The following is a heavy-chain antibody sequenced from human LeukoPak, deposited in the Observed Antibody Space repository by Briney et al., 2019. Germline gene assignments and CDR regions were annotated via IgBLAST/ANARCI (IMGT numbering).Heavy chain of an antibody. CDR2: ININTGNP. Sequence: ASVKVSCKASEDGFNTDGINWVRQAPGQGLEWMGWININTGNPTYAQDFTGRFVFSLDTSVNVAYLQIGSLKAEDTAVYYCARAYWGDTAMVPPDYWGQGTLVTVSS. D-gene: IGHD5-18*01. V-gene: IGHV7-4-1*04. CDR3: ARAYWGDTAMVPPDY. CDR1: EDGFNTDG. J-gene: IGHJ4*02.